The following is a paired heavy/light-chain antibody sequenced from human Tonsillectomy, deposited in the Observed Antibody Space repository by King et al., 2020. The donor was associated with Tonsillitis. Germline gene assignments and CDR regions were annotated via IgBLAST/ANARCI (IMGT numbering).Light chain of an antibody. V-gene: IGKV1-5*03. Sequence: DIQMTQSPSTLSASVGDTVTITCRAAERISSWLAWYQQKPGKAPKLLIYKASSLESGVPSRFSGSGSGTVFTLTISSLQPDDFATYYCQQYNRYSTFGQGTKVEIK. CDR2: KAS. J-gene: IGKJ1*01. CDR3: QQYNRYST. CDR1: ERISSW.
Heavy chain of an antibody. Sequence: EVHLVESGGGLVKPGGSLRLSCAASGFTFSNAWMSWVRQAPGKGLEWIGRLKTEADGGTTDYAAPVRGRFTISRDDSKNTLFLQLNSLKTEDTGLYYCVKDRETYSDFWGGPHFDSWGQGTLVTVSS. CDR3: VKDRETYSDFWGGPHFDS. D-gene: IGHD3-3*01. V-gene: IGHV3-15*01. J-gene: IGHJ4*02. CDR1: GFTFSNAW. CDR2: LKTEADGGTT.